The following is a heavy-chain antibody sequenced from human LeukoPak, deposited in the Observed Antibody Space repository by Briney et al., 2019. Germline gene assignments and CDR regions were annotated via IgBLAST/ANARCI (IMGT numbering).Heavy chain of an antibody. V-gene: IGHV5-51*01. D-gene: IGHD2-2*01. J-gene: IGHJ5*02. CDR1: GYSFTSYW. CDR2: IYPGDSDT. CDR3: ARQRVYCSSTSCHYNWFDP. Sequence: GESLKISCKGSGYSFTSYWIGWVRQMPGKGLEWMGIIYPGDSDTRYSPSFQGQVTISADKSISTAYLQWSSLKASDTAMYYCARQRVYCSSTSCHYNWFDPWGQGTLVTVSS.